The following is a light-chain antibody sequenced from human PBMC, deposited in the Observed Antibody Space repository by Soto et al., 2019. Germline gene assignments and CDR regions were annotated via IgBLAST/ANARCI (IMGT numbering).Light chain of an antibody. CDR1: QSVSSY. CDR2: DAS. CDR3: QQRSNWPVT. Sequence: EIVLTQSPGTLSLSPGERATLSCRASQSVSSYLAWYQQKPGQAPRLLIYDASTRATGISARFSGSGSGTDFTLPISTLEPEDFAVDYCQQRSNWPVTCGQGTKV. V-gene: IGKV3-11*01. J-gene: IGKJ1*01.